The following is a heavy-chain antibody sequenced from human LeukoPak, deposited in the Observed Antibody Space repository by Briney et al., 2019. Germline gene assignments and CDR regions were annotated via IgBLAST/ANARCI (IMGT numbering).Heavy chain of an antibody. J-gene: IGHJ4*02. CDR3: AKDGAMAAAGYYFDY. Sequence: GRSLRLSCAASAFTFRNYAMHWLRQAPGKGLEWVAVIASDGNDKHLADSVKGRFTISRDNSRNTLYLQMNSLRTEDTAVYYCAKDGAMAAAGYYFDYRGQGTPVTVSS. V-gene: IGHV3-30*18. CDR2: IASDGNDK. CDR1: AFTFRNYA. D-gene: IGHD6-13*01.